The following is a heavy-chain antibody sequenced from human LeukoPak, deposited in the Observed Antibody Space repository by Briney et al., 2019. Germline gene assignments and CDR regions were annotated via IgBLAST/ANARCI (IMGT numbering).Heavy chain of an antibody. Sequence: GGSLRLSCATSGFTITDYAISWVRQAPGTGLEWVPGVAGRDGTAYYADSAKGRFTISRDTSTNTVYLQMFSLRAEDTALYYCAKGSGNSDYYFDSWGQGTLVAVSS. V-gene: IGHV3-23*01. D-gene: IGHD1-1*01. CDR1: GFTITDYA. CDR2: VAGRDGTA. CDR3: AKGSGNSDYYFDS. J-gene: IGHJ4*02.